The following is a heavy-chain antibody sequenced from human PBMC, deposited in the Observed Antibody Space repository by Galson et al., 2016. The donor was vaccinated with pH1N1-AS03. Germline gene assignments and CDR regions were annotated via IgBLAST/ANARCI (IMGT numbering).Heavy chain of an antibody. CDR2: ISKDARGK. D-gene: IGHD3-10*01. J-gene: IGHJ5*01. CDR1: GSTFSDSG. Sequence: SLRLSCAASGSTFSDSGMHWVRQPPGKGLEWVAVISKDARGKFYADSVKGRFTISRDNSNNTVYLHMNSLRTENTAVYYCAKMLRGITAVGFESWGQESGSSSP. V-gene: IGHV3-30*18. CDR3: AKMLRGITAVGFES.